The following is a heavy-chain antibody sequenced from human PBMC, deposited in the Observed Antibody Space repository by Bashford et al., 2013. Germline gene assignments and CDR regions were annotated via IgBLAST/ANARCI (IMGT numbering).Heavy chain of an antibody. CDR2: ISAYNGNT. Sequence: WVRQAPGQGLEWMGWISAYNGNTNYAQKLQGRVTMTTDTSTSTAYMELRSLRSDDTAVYYCARDSSSGFDYWGQGTLVTVSS. D-gene: IGHD6-6*01. CDR3: ARDSSSGFDY. J-gene: IGHJ4*02. V-gene: IGHV1-18*01.